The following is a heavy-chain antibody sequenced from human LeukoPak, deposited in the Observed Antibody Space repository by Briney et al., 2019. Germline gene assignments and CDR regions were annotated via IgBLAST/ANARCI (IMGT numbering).Heavy chain of an antibody. V-gene: IGHV3-21*01. CDR1: GFTFSSYS. J-gene: IGHJ4*01. CDR2: ISSSSSYI. Sequence: GGSLRLSCAASGFTFSSYSMNWVRQAPGKGLEWVASISSSSSYIYYADSVKGRFTISRDNAKNSLFLQMNSLRVEDTAVYYCVKASYTTPCPFQSKDYWGQEPLSPSPQ. CDR3: VKASYTTPCPFQSKDY. D-gene: IGHD2-2*02.